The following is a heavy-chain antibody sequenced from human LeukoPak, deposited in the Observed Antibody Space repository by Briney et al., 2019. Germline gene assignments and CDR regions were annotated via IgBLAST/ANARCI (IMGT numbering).Heavy chain of an antibody. CDR1: GYTFSNFG. CDR2: ISGNNDNP. CDR3: ARDGTSTDDY. J-gene: IGHJ4*02. V-gene: IGHV1-18*01. D-gene: IGHD2-2*01. Sequence: ASVKVSCKTSGYTFSNFGINWVRQAPGQGLEWMGWISGNNDNPNYGQKFQGRFAVTTDSSTTTAYLELRNLTFDDTAVYYCARDGTSTDDYWGQGTLVTVSS.